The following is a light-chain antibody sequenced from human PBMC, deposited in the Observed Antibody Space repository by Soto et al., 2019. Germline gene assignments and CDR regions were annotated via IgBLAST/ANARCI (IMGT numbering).Light chain of an antibody. V-gene: IGLV2-14*01. CDR3: RSYTSSGSYV. Sequence: QSALTQPASVPGSPGQSIAISCTGTSSDVGGYNYVSWYQQHPGKAPKLLIYDVNNRPSGASDRFSGSKSGITASLTISGLNTHDEVDYYCRSYTSSGSYVFGTGTKLTVL. J-gene: IGLJ1*01. CDR2: DVN. CDR1: SSDVGGYNY.